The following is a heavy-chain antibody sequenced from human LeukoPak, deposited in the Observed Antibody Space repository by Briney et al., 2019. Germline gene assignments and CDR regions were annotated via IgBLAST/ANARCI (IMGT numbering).Heavy chain of an antibody. V-gene: IGHV1-2*02. Sequence: GASVKVSCKASGYTFTGFYMHWVRQAPGQELEWMGWIKPNSGGTNYAQKFQGRVTMTRDTSISTAYMELSSLRSDDTAVYYCARDDFTYYYDNTGPPPGGYWGQGTLVTLSS. CDR1: GYTFTGFY. CDR2: IKPNSGGT. J-gene: IGHJ4*02. D-gene: IGHD3-22*01. CDR3: ARDDFTYYYDNTGPPPGGY.